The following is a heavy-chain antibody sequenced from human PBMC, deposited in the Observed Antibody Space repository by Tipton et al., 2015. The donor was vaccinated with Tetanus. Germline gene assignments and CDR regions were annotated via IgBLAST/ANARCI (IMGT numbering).Heavy chain of an antibody. Sequence: SLRLSCAASGFTLRTYSMNWVRQAPGKGLEWISYISTTSNTIYYADSVRGRFTISRDDANNLLCLQMSSLRREDTAVYHCASSTVTRWGPGTLVTVSS. CDR1: GFTLRTYS. V-gene: IGHV3-48*01. D-gene: IGHD4-17*01. J-gene: IGHJ1*01. CDR2: ISTTSNTI. CDR3: ASSTVTR.